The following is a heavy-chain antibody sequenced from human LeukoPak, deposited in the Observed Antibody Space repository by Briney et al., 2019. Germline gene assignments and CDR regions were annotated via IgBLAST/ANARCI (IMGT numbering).Heavy chain of an antibody. CDR3: ARDRIVATIPRLGYFDY. J-gene: IGHJ4*02. CDR2: ISSSSSYI. Sequence: GGSLRLSCAASGFTFSSYSMNWVRQAPGKGLEWVSSISSSSSYIYYADSVKGRFTISRDNAKNSLYLQMNSLRAEDTAVYYCARDRIVATIPRLGYFDYWGQGTLVTVSS. V-gene: IGHV3-21*01. D-gene: IGHD5-12*01. CDR1: GFTFSSYS.